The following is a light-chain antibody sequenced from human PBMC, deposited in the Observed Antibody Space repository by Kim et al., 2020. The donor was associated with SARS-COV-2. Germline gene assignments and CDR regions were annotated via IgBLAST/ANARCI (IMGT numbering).Light chain of an antibody. CDR2: AAS. V-gene: IGKV1-27*01. CDR1: QGITNS. CDR3: QKYNSAPWT. J-gene: IGKJ1*01. Sequence: DIQMTQSPSSLSVSVGDRVTITCRASQGITNSLAWYQQKPGKVPQLLIYAASALQSGVPSRFSGSGSGTDFTLTISSLQPKDVPTYYCQKYNSAPWTFGQGTKVDIK.